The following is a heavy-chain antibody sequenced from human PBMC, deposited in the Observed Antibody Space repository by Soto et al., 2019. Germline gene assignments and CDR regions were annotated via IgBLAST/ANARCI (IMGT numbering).Heavy chain of an antibody. CDR2: ISDLGGST. CDR3: TKDHIEAAGYFDC. Sequence: EVQLLESGGGLVQPGGSLRLSCTASGFTFSRYAMVWVRQAPGKGLEWVSTISDLGGSTYYADSMKGRFTISRDNSKNTLHLQMNGLRAEDPAIYYCTKDHIEAAGYFDCWGQGTLVAVSS. J-gene: IGHJ4*02. D-gene: IGHD6-13*01. CDR1: GFTFSRYA. V-gene: IGHV3-23*01.